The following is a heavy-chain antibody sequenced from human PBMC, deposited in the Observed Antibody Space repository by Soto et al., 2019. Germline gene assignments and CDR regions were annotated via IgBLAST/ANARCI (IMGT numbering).Heavy chain of an antibody. Sequence: DVQLEQSGAEVKKPGESLQISCQGSGYTFGIYWIAWVRQTPGKGLEWMGSFFPGDSESTYSPSFQGQVTMSADKSKNTAYLHWRRLQASDTGVYFCARRRKDVFSPSYTGYFDSWGQGTLVTVSS. CDR2: FFPGDSES. CDR1: GYTFGIYW. D-gene: IGHD3-16*01. V-gene: IGHV5-51*03. CDR3: ARRRKDVFSPSYTGYFDS. J-gene: IGHJ4*02.